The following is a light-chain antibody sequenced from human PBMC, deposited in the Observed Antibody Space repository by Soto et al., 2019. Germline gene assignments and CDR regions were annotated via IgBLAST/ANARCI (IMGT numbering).Light chain of an antibody. CDR2: GAT. Sequence: ERGEKQSPTPLFVSPRERAPLFFWASQTINDNVAWYQQRPGQAPRLLMYGATTRATDIPARFSGGQSGTEFTLTISSLQSEDSAIYYCQQYHQWPPVTFGGGTKVDIK. V-gene: IGKV3D-15*01. CDR1: QTINDN. CDR3: QQYHQWPPVT. J-gene: IGKJ4*01.